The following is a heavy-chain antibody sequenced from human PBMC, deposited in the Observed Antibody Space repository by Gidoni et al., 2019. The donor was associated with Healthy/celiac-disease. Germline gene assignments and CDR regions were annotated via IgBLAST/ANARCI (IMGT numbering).Heavy chain of an antibody. J-gene: IGHJ6*02. D-gene: IGHD3-10*01. CDR1: GSSFTSYW. CDR2: IYPGDSDT. Sequence: EVQLAQPGAAVKKPGESLKISCKGSGSSFTSYWIGWVRQMPGKGLEWMGIIYPGDSDTRYSPSFQGQVTISADKSISTAYLQWSSLKASDTAMYYCARRAVRGVDYYYYYGMDVWGQGTTVTVSS. CDR3: ARRAVRGVDYYYYYGMDV. V-gene: IGHV5-51*01.